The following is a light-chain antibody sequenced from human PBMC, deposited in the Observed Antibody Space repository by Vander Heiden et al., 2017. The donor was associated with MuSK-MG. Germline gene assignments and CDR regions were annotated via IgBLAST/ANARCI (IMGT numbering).Light chain of an antibody. CDR1: KIGSQS. J-gene: IGLJ3*02. CDR3: QVWDDSSDHWGV. CDR2: DDY. V-gene: IGLV3-21*02. Sequence: SYVLTQPPSLSVAPGQTATITCGGDKIGSQSVHWYQQKAGQAPVLVVYDDYDRPSGIPERFSSSNSGNTATLTISRVEAGDEADYYCQVWDDSSDHWGVFGGGTKLTVL.